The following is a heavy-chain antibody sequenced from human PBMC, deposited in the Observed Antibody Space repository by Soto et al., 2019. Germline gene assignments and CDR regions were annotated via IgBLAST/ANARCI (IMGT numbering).Heavy chain of an antibody. D-gene: IGHD3-10*01. CDR1: GGSISSYY. Sequence: QVQLQESGPGLVKPSETLSLTCTVSGGSISSYYWSWIRQPPGKGLEWIGYSYYSGSTNYNPSLKSRVTISVDTSKNQFSLKLSSVTAADTAVYYCASRYGSAFDIWGQGTMVTVSS. J-gene: IGHJ3*02. V-gene: IGHV4-59*01. CDR3: ASRYGSAFDI. CDR2: SYYSGST.